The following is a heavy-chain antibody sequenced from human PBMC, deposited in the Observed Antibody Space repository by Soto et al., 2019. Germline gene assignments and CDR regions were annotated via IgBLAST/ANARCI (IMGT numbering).Heavy chain of an antibody. CDR1: GGSFSGYY. CDR2: INHSGST. Sequence: QVQLQQWGAGLLKPSETLSLTCAVYGGSFSGYYWGWIRQPPGKGLEWIGEINHSGSTNYNPSLKGPVTQSVDTPKNQFSLKLSSVTAADTAVYYCARAAPLYCSGGSCYSVRDYWGQGTLVTVSS. V-gene: IGHV4-34*01. J-gene: IGHJ4*02. CDR3: ARAAPLYCSGGSCYSVRDY. D-gene: IGHD2-15*01.